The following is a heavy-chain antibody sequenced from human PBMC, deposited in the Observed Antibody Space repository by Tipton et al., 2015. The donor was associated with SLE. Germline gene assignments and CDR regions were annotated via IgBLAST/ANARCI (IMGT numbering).Heavy chain of an antibody. V-gene: IGHV3-49*04. J-gene: IGHJ4*02. CDR2: IRSKAYGGTT. Sequence: SLRLSCTASGFTFGDYAMSWVRQAPGKGLEWVGFIRSKAYGGTTEYAASVKGRFTISRDDSKSIAYLQMNSLKTEDTAVYYCTRTGDRRDFDYWGQGTLVTVSS. CDR1: GFTFGDYA. D-gene: IGHD2-21*02. CDR3: TRTGDRRDFDY.